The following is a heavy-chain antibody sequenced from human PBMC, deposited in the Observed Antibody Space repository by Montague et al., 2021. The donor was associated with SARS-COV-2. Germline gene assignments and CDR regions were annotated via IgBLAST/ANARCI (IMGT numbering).Heavy chain of an antibody. Sequence: ETLSLTCTVSGGSVSSSPYYWGWIRQPPGRGLEWVGSISYSGCTYFSPSLKSRLTISVDSSENQFSLRLSSVTAADTAVYYCASSYYYGSGTYVYNYYMDVWGKGTTVTVFS. V-gene: IGHV4-39*01. CDR1: GGSVSSSPYY. J-gene: IGHJ6*03. CDR3: ASSYYYGSGTYVYNYYMDV. CDR2: ISYSGCT. D-gene: IGHD3-10*01.